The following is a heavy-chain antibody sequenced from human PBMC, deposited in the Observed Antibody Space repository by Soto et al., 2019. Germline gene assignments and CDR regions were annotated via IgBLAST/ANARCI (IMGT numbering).Heavy chain of an antibody. CDR1: GGSISSGDYY. V-gene: IGHV4-30-4*01. CDR3: ARDSYYYDSSGYYHYFDY. J-gene: IGHJ4*02. CDR2: IYYSGST. D-gene: IGHD3-22*01. Sequence: SETLSLTCTVSGGSISSGDYYWSWIRQPPGKGLEWIGYIYYSGSTYYKPSPKSRVTISVDTSKNQFSLKLSSVTAADTVVFYCARDSYYYDSSGYYHYFDYWGQGTLVTVSS.